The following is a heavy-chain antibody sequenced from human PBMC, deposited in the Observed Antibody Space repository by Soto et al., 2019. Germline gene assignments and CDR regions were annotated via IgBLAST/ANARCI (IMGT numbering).Heavy chain of an antibody. V-gene: IGHV1-3*01. Sequence: VASVKVSCKTSGFTFTKHTVHWVRQAPGQRLEWLGWINAGNGDTKYSQKLRDRVTIARDTSASTVFLELNSLESGDTALYYCAKIWTGYYYFDHWGQGTLVTVSS. CDR1: GFTFTKHT. J-gene: IGHJ4*01. CDR2: INAGNGDT. CDR3: AKIWTGYYYFDH. D-gene: IGHD3-9*01.